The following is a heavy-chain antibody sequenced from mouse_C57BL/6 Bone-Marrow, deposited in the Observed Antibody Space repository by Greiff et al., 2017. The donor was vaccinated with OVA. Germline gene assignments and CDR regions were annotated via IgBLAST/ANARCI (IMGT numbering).Heavy chain of an antibody. V-gene: IGHV1-50*01. J-gene: IGHJ1*03. D-gene: IGHD1-1*01. CDR2: IDPSDSYT. Sequence: QVQLQQPGAELVKPGASVKLSCKASGYTFTSYWMQLVKQRPGQGLEWIGEIDPSDSYTNYNQKFKGKATLTVDTSSSTAYMQLSSLTSEDSAVYYCARDPYGDWYFDVWGTGTTVTVSS. CDR1: GYTFTSYW. CDR3: ARDPYGDWYFDV.